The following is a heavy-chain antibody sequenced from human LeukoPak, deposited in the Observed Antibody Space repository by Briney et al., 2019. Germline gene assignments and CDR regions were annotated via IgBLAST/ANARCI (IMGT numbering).Heavy chain of an antibody. Sequence: SETLSLTCSVSGGSISTNVYYWAWIRQPPGKGLEWIGSIYYSGSTYYNPSLKSRVTISVDTSKNQFSLKLSSVTAADTAVYYCARHVYSSGWYVSYWGQGTLVTVSS. D-gene: IGHD6-19*01. J-gene: IGHJ4*02. CDR2: IYYSGST. V-gene: IGHV4-39*01. CDR3: ARHVYSSGWYVSY. CDR1: GGSISTNVYY.